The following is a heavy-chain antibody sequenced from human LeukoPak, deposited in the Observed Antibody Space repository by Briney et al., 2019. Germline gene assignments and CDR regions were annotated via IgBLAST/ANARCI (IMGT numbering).Heavy chain of an antibody. J-gene: IGHJ6*03. V-gene: IGHV3-11*01. Sequence: GGSLRLSCAASGFTFSDYYMSWIRQAPGKGLEWVSYISSSGSTIYYADSVKGRFTISRDNAKNSLYLQVNSLRAEDTAVYYCARDHPFSSSWPHMDVWGKGTTVTVSS. CDR1: GFTFSDYY. CDR3: ARDHPFSSSWPHMDV. CDR2: ISSSGSTI. D-gene: IGHD6-13*01.